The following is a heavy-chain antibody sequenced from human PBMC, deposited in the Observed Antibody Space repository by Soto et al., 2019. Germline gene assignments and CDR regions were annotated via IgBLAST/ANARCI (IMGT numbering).Heavy chain of an antibody. CDR2: IQYSGDT. J-gene: IGHJ4*02. V-gene: IGHV4-61*08. CDR1: GGSVCSGAFS. D-gene: IGHD6-13*01. Sequence: PSESTSLACIVSGGSVCSGAFSWSWIRQPPGSALEWIGYIQYSGDTNYNSSLKSRVTISEDTSKSQFSLKVNSMTAADTAVYYCARCRREAVAGYTLDNWGQGILVTVSS. CDR3: ARCRREAVAGYTLDN.